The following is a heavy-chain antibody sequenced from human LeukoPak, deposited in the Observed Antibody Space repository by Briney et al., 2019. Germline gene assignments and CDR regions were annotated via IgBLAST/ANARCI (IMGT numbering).Heavy chain of an antibody. V-gene: IGHV4-38-2*02. Sequence: PSETLSLTCTVSGYSISSGYYWGWIRQPPGKGLEWIGSIYHSGSTYYNPSLKSRVTISVDTSKNQFSLKLSPVTAADTAVYYCARDRAIVVVIARGIDYWGQGTLVTVSS. D-gene: IGHD2-21*01. CDR1: GYSISSGYY. CDR2: IYHSGST. CDR3: ARDRAIVVVIARGIDY. J-gene: IGHJ4*02.